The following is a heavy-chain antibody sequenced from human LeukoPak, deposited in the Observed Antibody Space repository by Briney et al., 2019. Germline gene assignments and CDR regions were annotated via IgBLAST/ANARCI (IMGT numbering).Heavy chain of an antibody. CDR3: ARGFLFSYRYFDY. V-gene: IGHV4-34*01. CDR1: GGSFSGYY. D-gene: IGHD1-26*01. CDR2: INHSGST. Sequence: SETLSLTCAVYGGSFSGYYWSWIRQPPGKGLEWIGEINHSGSTNYNPSLKSRVTISVDTSKNQFSLKLSSVTAADTAVYYCARGFLFSYRYFDYWGQGTLVTVSS. J-gene: IGHJ4*02.